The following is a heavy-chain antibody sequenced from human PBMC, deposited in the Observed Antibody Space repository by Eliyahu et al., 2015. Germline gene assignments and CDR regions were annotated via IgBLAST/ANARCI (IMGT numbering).Heavy chain of an antibody. CDR3: VKDPDFATMYY. CDR2: ISYDGSRI. Sequence: QVQLVESGGGVVQPGRSXRLSXXASGFTFXTSGMHWVRQAPGKGLEWVAIISYDGSRIHYADSVKGRFTISRDNAENTLYLQLNSLRSDDTAVYYCVKDPDFATMYYWGQGTLVSVSS. J-gene: IGHJ4*02. V-gene: IGHV3-30*18. D-gene: IGHD3-3*01. CDR1: GFTFXTSG.